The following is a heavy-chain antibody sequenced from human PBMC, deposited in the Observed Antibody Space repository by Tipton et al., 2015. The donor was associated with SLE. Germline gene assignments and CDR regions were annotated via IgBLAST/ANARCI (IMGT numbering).Heavy chain of an antibody. J-gene: IGHJ4*02. CDR1: GGSFSGYY. D-gene: IGHD3-10*01. CDR2: INHSGST. V-gene: IGHV4-34*01. CDR3: ARDRVTMGRGGH. Sequence: TLSLTCAVYGGSFSGYYWSWIRQPPGKGLEWIGEINHSGSTNYNPSLKSRVTISVDTSKNQFSLNLSPVTAADTAVYYCARDRVTMGRGGHWGQGTLVTVSS.